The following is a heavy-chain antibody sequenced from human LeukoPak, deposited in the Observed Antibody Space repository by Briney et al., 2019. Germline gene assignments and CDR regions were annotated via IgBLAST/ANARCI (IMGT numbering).Heavy chain of an antibody. CDR3: ARVLTGVRGGYFDY. D-gene: IGHD7-27*01. CDR1: GGTFSSYA. CDR2: IIPIFGTA. Sequence: GSSVKVSCKASGGTFSSYAISWVRQAPGQGLEWMGGIIPIFGTANYAQKFQGRVTITADKSTSTAYMELSSLRSEDTAVYYCARVLTGVRGGYFDYWGQGTLVTVSS. V-gene: IGHV1-69*06. J-gene: IGHJ4*02.